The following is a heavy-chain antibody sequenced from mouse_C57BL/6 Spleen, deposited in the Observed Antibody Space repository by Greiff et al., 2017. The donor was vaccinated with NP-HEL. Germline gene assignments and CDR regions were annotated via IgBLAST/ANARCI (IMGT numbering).Heavy chain of an antibody. CDR1: GFTFSDYG. J-gene: IGHJ1*03. Sequence: EVQLVESGGGLVKPGGSLKLSCAASGFTFSDYGMHWVRQAPEKGLEWVAYISSGSSTIYYADTVKGRFTISRDNAKNTLFLQMTSLRSEDTAMYYCAGRVVPNWYFDVWGTGTTVTVSS. D-gene: IGHD1-1*01. CDR2: ISSGSSTI. CDR3: AGRVVPNWYFDV. V-gene: IGHV5-17*01.